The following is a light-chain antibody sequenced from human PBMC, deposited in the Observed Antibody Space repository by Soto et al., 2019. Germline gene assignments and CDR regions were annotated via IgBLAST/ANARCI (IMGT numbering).Light chain of an antibody. CDR3: QQSYSTWT. CDR1: QSVLYSSTNKNY. J-gene: IGKJ1*01. V-gene: IGKV4-1*01. CDR2: WAS. Sequence: IVMTQSPDSLAVSLGERATINCKSSQSVLYSSTNKNYLAWYQQKPGQPPKLLIYWASTRESGVPDRFSGSGSGTDFTLTISSLQAEDVAVYYCQQSYSTWTFGQGTKVEI.